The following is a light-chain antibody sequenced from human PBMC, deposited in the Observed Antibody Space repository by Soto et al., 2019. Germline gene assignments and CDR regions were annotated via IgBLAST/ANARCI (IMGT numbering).Light chain of an antibody. CDR3: QHYNTWPPIFT. V-gene: IGKV3-15*01. CDR1: QSVSSN. J-gene: IGKJ3*01. CDR2: GAS. Sequence: EIVMTQSPVTLSVSPGERATLSCRASQSVSSNLAWYQQKPGQAPRLIIYGASTRATGIPARFSGSGSGPEFTLTISCLQSEDLAVYYCQHYNTWPPIFTFGPGTKVALK.